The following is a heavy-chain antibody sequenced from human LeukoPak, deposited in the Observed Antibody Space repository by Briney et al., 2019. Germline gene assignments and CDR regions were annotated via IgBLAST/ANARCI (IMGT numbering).Heavy chain of an antibody. CDR2: ISSSSSTI. J-gene: IGHJ4*02. CDR1: GFTFSSYS. D-gene: IGHD1-26*01. V-gene: IGHV3-48*01. CDR3: ARTLVGGTRPYYFDY. Sequence: GGSLRLACAAAGFTFSSYSMDWVRQAPGEWLGWVSYISSSSSTIYYADSVKGRFTISTENAKNLLYLHMNSLRAEDTAVYYCARTLVGGTRPYYFDYWGQGTLVTVSS.